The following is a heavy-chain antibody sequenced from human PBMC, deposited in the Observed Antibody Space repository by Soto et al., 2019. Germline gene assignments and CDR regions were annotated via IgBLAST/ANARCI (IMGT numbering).Heavy chain of an antibody. CDR1: GDSISSSSYY. J-gene: IGHJ3*02. Sequence: QLQLQESGPGLVKPSETLSLTCTVSGDSISSSSYYWGWIRQPPGKGLECIGSFYYSGSTFYNPSLNSRVTTSVDTSKNQSSLRLSSATAADTAVYYCARAQTYGTGSSCYSRGGFDIWGQGTVVTVSS. V-gene: IGHV4-39*01. CDR2: FYYSGST. D-gene: IGHD2-15*01. CDR3: ARAQTYGTGSSCYSRGGFDI.